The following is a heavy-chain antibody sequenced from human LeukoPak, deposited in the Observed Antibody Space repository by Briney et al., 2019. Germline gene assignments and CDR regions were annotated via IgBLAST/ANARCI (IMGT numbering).Heavy chain of an antibody. Sequence: SETLSLTCTVSGGSISSYYWSWIRQPPGKGLEWIGYIYYSGSTNYNPSLKSRVTISVDTSKNQFSLKLSSVTAADTAVYYCAISSGWYTPGDAFDIWGQGTMVTVSS. CDR1: GGSISSYY. J-gene: IGHJ3*02. V-gene: IGHV4-59*08. D-gene: IGHD6-19*01. CDR2: IYYSGST. CDR3: AISSGWYTPGDAFDI.